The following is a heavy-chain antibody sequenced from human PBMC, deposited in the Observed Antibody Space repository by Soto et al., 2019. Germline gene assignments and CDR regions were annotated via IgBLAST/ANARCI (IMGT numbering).Heavy chain of an antibody. V-gene: IGHV1-2*02. Sequence: QVQLVQSGAEVKKPGASVKVSCKASGYTFTGYYIHWVRQAPGQGIEWMGWINPKSGDTNYAQKFQGRVTMTRDTSVSTAYMELSRLRSDDTAVYYCARDRSLVLWGQGTLGTVSS. J-gene: IGHJ4*02. CDR3: ARDRSLVL. CDR2: INPKSGDT. CDR1: GYTFTGYY. D-gene: IGHD2-2*01.